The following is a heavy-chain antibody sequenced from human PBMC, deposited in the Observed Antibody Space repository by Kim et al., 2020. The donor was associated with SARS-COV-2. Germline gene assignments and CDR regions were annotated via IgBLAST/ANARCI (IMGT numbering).Heavy chain of an antibody. V-gene: IGHV3-33*01. D-gene: IGHD6-25*01. CDR2: IWYDGSNK. CDR1: GFTFSSYG. J-gene: IGHJ4*02. CDR3: ASLPGEQRRMGY. Sequence: GGSLRLSCAASGFTFSSYGMHWVRQAPGKGLEWVAVIWYDGSNKYYADSVKGRFTISRDNSKNTLYLQMNSLRAEDTAVYYCASLPGEQRRMGYWGQGTLVTVSS.